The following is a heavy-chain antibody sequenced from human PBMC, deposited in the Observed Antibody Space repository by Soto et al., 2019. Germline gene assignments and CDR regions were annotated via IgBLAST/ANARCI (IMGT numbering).Heavy chain of an antibody. CDR1: GGSISSGDYY. CDR3: ARGGPRGSTISVSAYYYYYMDV. Sequence: RSETLSLTCTVSGGSISSGDYYRSWIRQPPGKGLEWIGYIYYSGSTYYNPSLKSRVTISVDTSKNQFSLKLGSVTAADTAVYYCARGGPRGSTISVSAYYYYYMDVWGKGTTVTVSS. D-gene: IGHD3-9*01. CDR2: IYYSGST. V-gene: IGHV4-30-4*08. J-gene: IGHJ6*03.